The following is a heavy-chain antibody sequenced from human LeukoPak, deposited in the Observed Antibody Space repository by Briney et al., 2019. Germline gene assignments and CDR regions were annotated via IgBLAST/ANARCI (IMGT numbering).Heavy chain of an antibody. V-gene: IGHV3-7*01. J-gene: IGHJ4*02. Sequence: PGGSLRPSCAASGFTFSSYWMNWVRQAPGKGLEWVANINRDGSKKYYVDSVKGRFTISRDNAKNSLYLQMNSLGAEDAAVYYCVREIFGLDYWGQGTLVTVSS. CDR1: GFTFSSYW. D-gene: IGHD3-10*01. CDR2: INRDGSKK. CDR3: VREIFGLDY.